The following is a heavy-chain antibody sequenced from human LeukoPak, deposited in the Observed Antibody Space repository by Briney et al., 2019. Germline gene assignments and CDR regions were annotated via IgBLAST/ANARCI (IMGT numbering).Heavy chain of an antibody. J-gene: IGHJ4*02. CDR2: IIPIFGTA. V-gene: IGHV1-69*13. Sequence: SVKVSCQAPGGTFSSYAVSWVRQAPGQGLEWMGGIIPIFGTANYAQKFQCRVTITADESTSPAYMEPSSLRSEDTAVYYCASKGYYDTPFDYWGQGTLVTVSS. D-gene: IGHD3-22*01. CDR1: GGTFSSYA. CDR3: ASKGYYDTPFDY.